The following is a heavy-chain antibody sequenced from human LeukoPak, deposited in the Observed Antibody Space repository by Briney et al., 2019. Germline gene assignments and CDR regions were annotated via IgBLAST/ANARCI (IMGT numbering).Heavy chain of an antibody. CDR2: INHSGST. Sequence: SETLSLTCAVYGGSFSGYYWSWIRQPPGKGLEWMGEINHSGSTNYNPSLKSRVTISVDTSKNQFTLKLSSVTAADTAVYYCARGYGGKLNWFDPWGQGTLVTVSS. D-gene: IGHD4-23*01. J-gene: IGHJ5*02. CDR1: GGSFSGYY. V-gene: IGHV4-34*01. CDR3: ARGYGGKLNWFDP.